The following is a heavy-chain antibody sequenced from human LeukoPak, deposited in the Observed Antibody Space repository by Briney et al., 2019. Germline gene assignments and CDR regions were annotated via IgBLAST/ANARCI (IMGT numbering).Heavy chain of an antibody. J-gene: IGHJ4*02. Sequence: PGGSLRLSCAASGFTFRSYGMHWVRQAPGKGLEWVAVISYDGSNKQYADPVKGRFTISRDNSKNTLYLQMNSLRAEDTAVYYCARGLWIQLNYFDYWGQGTLVTVSS. CDR2: ISYDGSNK. CDR3: ARGLWIQLNYFDY. V-gene: IGHV3-30*03. D-gene: IGHD5-18*01. CDR1: GFTFRSYG.